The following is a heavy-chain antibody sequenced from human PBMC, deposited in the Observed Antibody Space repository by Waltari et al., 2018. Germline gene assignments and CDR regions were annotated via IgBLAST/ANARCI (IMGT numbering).Heavy chain of an antibody. CDR3: ARHFYDSSGYYSNWFDP. Sequence: QLQLQESGPGLVQPSETLSLTCTVSGGSISSSSYYWGWLRQPPGKGLEWSGSIYYSGSTYYNPSLKSRVTISVDTSKNQFSLKLSSVTAADTAVYYCARHFYDSSGYYSNWFDPWGQGTLVTVSS. D-gene: IGHD3-22*01. CDR2: IYYSGST. J-gene: IGHJ5*02. V-gene: IGHV4-39*01. CDR1: GGSISSSSYY.